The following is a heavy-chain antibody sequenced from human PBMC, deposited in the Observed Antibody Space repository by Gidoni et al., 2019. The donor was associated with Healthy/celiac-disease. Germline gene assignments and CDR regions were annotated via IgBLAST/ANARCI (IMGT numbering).Heavy chain of an antibody. CDR3: ARGGAPRPQWLMYYFDY. Sequence: QVQPVQSGAEVKKPWASVKVSCKAPGYTFTSYGISWVRQAPGQGLEWMGWISAYNGNTSYAPKLQGRVTMTTDTSTSTAYMELRSLRSDDTAVYYCARGGAPRPQWLMYYFDYWGQGTLVTVSS. D-gene: IGHD6-19*01. CDR2: ISAYNGNT. V-gene: IGHV1-18*01. J-gene: IGHJ4*02. CDR1: GYTFTSYG.